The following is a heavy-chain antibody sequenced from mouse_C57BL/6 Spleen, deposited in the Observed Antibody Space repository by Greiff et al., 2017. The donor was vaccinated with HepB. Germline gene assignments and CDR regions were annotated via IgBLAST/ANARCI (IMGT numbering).Heavy chain of an antibody. CDR2: INPGSGST. Sequence: VQLQQPGAELVKPGASVKMSCKASGYTFTSYWITWVKQRPGQGLEWIGEINPGSGSTNYNEKFKSKATMTVDTSSSTAYMQLSSRTSEDSAVCYCGRRPTTVVPGAMDYWGQGTSVTVSS. CDR1: GYTFTSYW. D-gene: IGHD1-1*01. J-gene: IGHJ4*01. CDR3: GRRPTTVVPGAMDY. V-gene: IGHV1-55*01.